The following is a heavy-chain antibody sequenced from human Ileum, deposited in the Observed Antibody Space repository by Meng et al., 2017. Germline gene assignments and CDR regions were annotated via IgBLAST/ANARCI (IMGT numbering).Heavy chain of an antibody. CDR1: GFTFSDYY. J-gene: IGHJ4*02. Sequence: QVPRVESGGGLVKAGGSLRLSCAASGFTFSDYYMTWIRQPPGQGLEWIGYAANSFDPSPNYNPSLKSRVTISLDTPKNQFSLKLTSVTAADTAVYYCARDYWGSLDYWGQGILVTVSS. V-gene: IGHV4-59*01. D-gene: IGHD7-27*01. CDR3: ARDYWGSLDY. CDR2: AANSFDPSP.